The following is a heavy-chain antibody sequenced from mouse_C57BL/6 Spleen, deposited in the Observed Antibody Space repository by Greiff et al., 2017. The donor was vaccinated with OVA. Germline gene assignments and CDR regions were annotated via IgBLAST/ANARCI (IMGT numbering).Heavy chain of an antibody. V-gene: IGHV1-19*01. CDR1: GYTFTDYY. D-gene: IGHD2-4*01. J-gene: IGHJ2*01. CDR3: ARGDYDEEDYFDY. Sequence: EVKLMESGPVLVKPGASVKMSCKASGYTFTDYYMNWVKQSHGKSLEWIGVINPYNGGTSYNQKFKGKATLTVDKSSSTAYMELNSLTSEDSAVYYCARGDYDEEDYFDYWGQGTTLTVSS. CDR2: INPYNGGT.